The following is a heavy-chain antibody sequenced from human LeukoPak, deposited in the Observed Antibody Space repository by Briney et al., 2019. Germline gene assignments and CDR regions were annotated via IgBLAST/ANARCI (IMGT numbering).Heavy chain of an antibody. J-gene: IGHJ1*01. CDR2: MNPNSGNT. D-gene: IGHD1-14*01. CDR1: GYTFTSYD. CDR3: ARGPPTAQYFQH. V-gene: IGHV1-8*03. Sequence: GASVTVSCTASGYTFTSYDINWVRQAPGQGLEWMGWMNPNSGNTGYAQKFQGRVTITRNTSICTVYMELSSLTSEDTALYYCARGPPTAQYFQHWGQGTLVTVSS.